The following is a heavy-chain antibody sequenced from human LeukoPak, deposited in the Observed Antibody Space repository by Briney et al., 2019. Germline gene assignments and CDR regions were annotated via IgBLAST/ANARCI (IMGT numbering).Heavy chain of an antibody. V-gene: IGHV4-39*01. CDR3: VRGASGWYKTKYYFDY. J-gene: IGHJ4*02. CDR1: GGSISSSSYY. CDR2: IYYSGST. Sequence: PSETLSLTCTVSGGSISSSSYYWGWIRQPPGKGPEWIGSIYYSGSTYYNPSLKSRVTISVDTSKNQFSLKLSSVTAADTAVYYCVRGASGWYKTKYYFDYWGQGTLVTVSS. D-gene: IGHD6-19*01.